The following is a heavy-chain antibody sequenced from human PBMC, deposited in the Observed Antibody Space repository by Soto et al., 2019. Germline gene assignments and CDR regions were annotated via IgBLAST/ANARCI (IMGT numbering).Heavy chain of an antibody. CDR3: ARDLKSGPFDY. CDR1: GFTFNSYV. V-gene: IGHV3-33*01. D-gene: IGHD2-8*02. J-gene: IGHJ4*02. Sequence: GGSLRLSXAASGFTFNSYVMHWVRQAPGKGLEWVAVIWYDGSNKYYADSVKGRFTISRDNSKNTLYLQMNSLRAEDTAIYYCARDLKSGPFDYWGQGTLVTAPQ. CDR2: IWYDGSNK.